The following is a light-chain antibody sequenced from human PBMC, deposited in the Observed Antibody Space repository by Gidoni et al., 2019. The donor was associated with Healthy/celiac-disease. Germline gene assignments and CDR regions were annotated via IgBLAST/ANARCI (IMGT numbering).Light chain of an antibody. J-gene: IGKJ5*01. CDR1: QGISSY. CDR3: QQLNSYPIT. CDR2: AAS. V-gene: IGKV1-9*01. Sequence: DIQLTQSPSFLSASVGDRVTITCRASQGISSYLAWYQQKPGKAPKLLIYAASYQQSGVPSRFGGSGSGTEFTLTISSLQPEDFATYYCQQLNSYPITFXXXTRLEIK.